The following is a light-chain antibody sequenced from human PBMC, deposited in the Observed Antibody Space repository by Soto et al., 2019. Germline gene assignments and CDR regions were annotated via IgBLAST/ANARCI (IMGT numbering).Light chain of an antibody. Sequence: EIVMTQSPASLSVSPGERATLSWRASQSVTSYLAWYQQKPGQAPRLLIYGASSRATGIPDRFSGSGSGTDFTLTISRLQPEDFAVYYCQQYGSSPGTFGQGTKVDIK. V-gene: IGKV3-20*01. CDR1: QSVTSY. J-gene: IGKJ1*01. CDR2: GAS. CDR3: QQYGSSPGT.